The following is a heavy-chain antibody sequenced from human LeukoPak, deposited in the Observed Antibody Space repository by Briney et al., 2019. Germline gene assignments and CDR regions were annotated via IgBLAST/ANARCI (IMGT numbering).Heavy chain of an antibody. CDR3: AKDRSKGSYGDDFDF. V-gene: IGHV3-23*01. J-gene: IGHJ4*02. D-gene: IGHD1-26*01. CDR1: GFTFSSYG. Sequence: GGTLRLSCAASGFTFSSYGMSWVRQAPGKGLEWVSAISGSGGSTYYADSVKGRFTISRDNSKNTLYLQMNSLRPEDTAVYYCAKDRSKGSYGDDFDFWGQGTLVTVSS. CDR2: ISGSGGST.